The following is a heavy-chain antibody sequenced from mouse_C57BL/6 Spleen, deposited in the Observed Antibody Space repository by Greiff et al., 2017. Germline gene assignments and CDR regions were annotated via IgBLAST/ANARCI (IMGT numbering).Heavy chain of an antibody. Sequence: QVQLQQPGAELVMPGASVKLSCKASGYTFTSYWMHWVKQRPGQGLEWIGAIDPSDSYTTYNQKFKGKSTLTVDKSSSTAYMQLSSLTSEDSAVYYCAREGITTVVPFAYWGQGTLVTVSA. D-gene: IGHD1-1*01. V-gene: IGHV1-69*01. J-gene: IGHJ3*01. CDR1: GYTFTSYW. CDR2: IDPSDSYT. CDR3: AREGITTVVPFAY.